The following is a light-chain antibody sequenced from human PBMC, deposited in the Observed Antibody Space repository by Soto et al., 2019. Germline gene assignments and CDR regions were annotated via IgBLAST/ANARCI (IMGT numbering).Light chain of an antibody. CDR2: GAS. Sequence: EIVLTQSPGTLSLSPGERATLSCRASQTVSSRFLAWCQQRPGQAPRLLIYGASTRAAGIPDRFSGSGSGTDFTLTITRLEPEDSAVYFCQQYTGPPTTFGQGTRLEIK. CDR3: QQYTGPPTT. J-gene: IGKJ5*01. CDR1: QTVSSRF. V-gene: IGKV3-20*01.